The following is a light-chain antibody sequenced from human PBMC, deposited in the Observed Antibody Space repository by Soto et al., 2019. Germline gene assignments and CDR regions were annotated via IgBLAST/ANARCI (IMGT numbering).Light chain of an antibody. CDR2: KAS. CDR3: QQYNSSTWT. CDR1: QSISSW. V-gene: IGKV1-5*03. J-gene: IGKJ1*01. Sequence: DIQMTQSPSTLSASVGDRVTITCRASQSISSWLAWYQQKPGKAPKLLIYKASSLESRVPSRFSGSGSGTEFTLTISSLQPDDFAPYYCQQYNSSTWTFGQGTKVEIK.